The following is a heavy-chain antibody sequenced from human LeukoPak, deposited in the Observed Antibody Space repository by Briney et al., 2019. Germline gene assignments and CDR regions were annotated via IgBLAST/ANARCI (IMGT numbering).Heavy chain of an antibody. V-gene: IGHV4-59*08. D-gene: IGHD3-9*01. CDR2: VDHTGST. CDR3: ARSRRRYDILTGHIKAHRDYYYYYMDV. Sequence: SETLSLTCTVSDDSITMYYWTWIRQPPGKGLEWIGYVDHTGSTKFNPSLNGRVSISRDTSKNQFSLKLSSVTAADTAVYYCARSRRRYDILTGHIKAHRDYYYYYMDVWGKGTTVTISS. CDR1: DDSITMYY. J-gene: IGHJ6*03.